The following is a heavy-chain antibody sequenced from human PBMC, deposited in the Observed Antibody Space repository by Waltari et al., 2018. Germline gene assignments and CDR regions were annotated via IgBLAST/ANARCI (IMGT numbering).Heavy chain of an antibody. Sequence: QLRLQESGPGLVKPSETLALTCSVSGGSLSSGAYYWAGIRQPPWRGLEWIGSIYADGSTYYSPSLKSRVTILVDTSKNQFFLRLDSVTAADTAVYYCARAGYFYGTGSYSWFEPWGQGTLVTVSS. CDR3: ARAGYFYGTGSYSWFEP. V-gene: IGHV4-39*07. D-gene: IGHD3-10*01. CDR2: IYADGST. J-gene: IGHJ5*01. CDR1: GGSLSSGAYY.